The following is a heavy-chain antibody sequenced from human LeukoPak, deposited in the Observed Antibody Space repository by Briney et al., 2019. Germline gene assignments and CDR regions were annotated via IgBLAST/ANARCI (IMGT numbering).Heavy chain of an antibody. CDR2: IYYSGST. V-gene: IGHV4-39*02. Sequence: TSETLSLTCTVSGASMSTSSYYWGWVRQPPGQGLKWIGTIYYSGSTDYNPSLKSRVTISVDTSKHHFSLKLSSVTAADTAVYYCARSYYDFWSGYYTSLFDSWGQGALVTVSS. CDR1: GASMSTSSYY. D-gene: IGHD3-3*01. J-gene: IGHJ4*02. CDR3: ARSYYDFWSGYYTSLFDS.